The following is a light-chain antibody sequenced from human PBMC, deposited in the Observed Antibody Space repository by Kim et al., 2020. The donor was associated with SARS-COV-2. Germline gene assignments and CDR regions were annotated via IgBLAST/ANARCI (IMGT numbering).Light chain of an antibody. CDR1: SLRSYY. CDR3: NSRDSGGKDVV. J-gene: IGLJ2*01. V-gene: IGLV3-19*01. CDR2: GKN. Sequence: SSELTQDPAVSVALGQTVRITCQGDSLRSYYASWYQQKPGQAPVLVIYGKNNRPSGIPDRFSGSSSGNTASLTITGAQAEDEADYYCNSRDSGGKDVVFGGGTQLTVL.